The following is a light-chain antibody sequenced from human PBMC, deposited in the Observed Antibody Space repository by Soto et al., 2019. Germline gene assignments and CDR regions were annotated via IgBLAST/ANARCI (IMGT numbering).Light chain of an antibody. CDR2: YIS. J-gene: IGKJ5*01. CDR3: QQHNQWPIT. CDR1: QSADNF. V-gene: IGKV3D-15*01. Sequence: EIVMTQSPATLSVSPGEKASLSCRASQSADNFLAWYQQKPCQAPRLLIYYISTRATGIPARFSGSGSGTEFTLTINSLQSEDSAVYYCQQHNQWPITFGQGTRLQIK.